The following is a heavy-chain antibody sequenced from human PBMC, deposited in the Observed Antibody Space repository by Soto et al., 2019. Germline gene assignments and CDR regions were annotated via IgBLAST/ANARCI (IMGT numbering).Heavy chain of an antibody. V-gene: IGHV4-39*01. CDR2: LYYTGSN. J-gene: IGHJ4*02. Sequence: SETLSLTCTVSGGSINSNKYYWGWVRQPPGRGLEWIAGLYYTGSNFYNPSLKNRVSISVDTSKNQFSLNVYSVTAADTAVYCCARPPPGQAPLYPPRLDFWGQGVKVTVSS. D-gene: IGHD2-2*02. CDR1: GGSINSNKYY. CDR3: ARPPPGQAPLYPPRLDF.